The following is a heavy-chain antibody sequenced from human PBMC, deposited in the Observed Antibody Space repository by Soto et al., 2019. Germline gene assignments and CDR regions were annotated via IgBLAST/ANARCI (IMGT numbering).Heavy chain of an antibody. V-gene: IGHV3-15*01. J-gene: IGHJ6*02. CDR3: TTREQELPYYYYAMDV. CDR2: IKSKNDGGTT. Sequence: GGSLRLSCAASGFTFNNAWMSWVRQAPGKGLEWVGRIKSKNDGGTTDYAASVKCRFTISRDDSKNTLYLQINSLKTEDTAVYYCTTREQELPYYYYAMDVWGQGTTVTVSS. CDR1: GFTFNNAW. D-gene: IGHD1-7*01.